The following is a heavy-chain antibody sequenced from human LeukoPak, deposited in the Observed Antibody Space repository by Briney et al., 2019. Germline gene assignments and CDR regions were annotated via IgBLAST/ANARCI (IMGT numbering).Heavy chain of an antibody. D-gene: IGHD3-9*01. V-gene: IGHV3-30-3*01. J-gene: IGHJ6*02. CDR3: ARDPEVDVLRYFDWPSSFESYGMDV. CDR2: ISYDGSNK. Sequence: GGSLRLSCAASGFTFSSYAMHWVRQAPGKGLEWVAVISYDGSNKYYADPVKGRFTISRDNSKNTLYLQMNSLRAEDTAVYYCARDPEVDVLRYFDWPSSFESYGMDVWGQGTTVTVSS. CDR1: GFTFSSYA.